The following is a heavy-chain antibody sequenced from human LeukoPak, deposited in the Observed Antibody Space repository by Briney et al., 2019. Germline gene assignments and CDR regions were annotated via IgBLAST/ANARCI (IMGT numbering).Heavy chain of an antibody. J-gene: IGHJ5*02. CDR1: GGSVNNFY. Sequence: SETLSLTCTVSGGSVNNFYWTWIRQPPGKGLEWIGYIYYSGSTNYNPSLKSRVTISVDTSKNQFSLKLSSVTAADTAVYYCARHPSAMTRFDPWGQGTLVTVSS. V-gene: IGHV4-59*08. D-gene: IGHD2-2*01. CDR3: ARHPSAMTRFDP. CDR2: IYYSGST.